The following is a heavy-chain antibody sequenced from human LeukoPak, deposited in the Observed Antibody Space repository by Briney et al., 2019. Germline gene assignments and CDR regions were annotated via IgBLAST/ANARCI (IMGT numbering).Heavy chain of an antibody. D-gene: IGHD2-15*01. V-gene: IGHV3-48*04. J-gene: IGHJ3*02. CDR2: ISSSSSTI. CDR3: ARGVCSGGSCLTDAFDI. CDR1: GFTFSSYS. Sequence: GGSLRLSCAASGFTFSSYSMNWVRQAPGKGLEWVSYISSSSSTIYYADSVKGRFTISRDNAKNSLYLQMNSLRAEDTAVYYCARGVCSGGSCLTDAFDIWGQGTMVTVSS.